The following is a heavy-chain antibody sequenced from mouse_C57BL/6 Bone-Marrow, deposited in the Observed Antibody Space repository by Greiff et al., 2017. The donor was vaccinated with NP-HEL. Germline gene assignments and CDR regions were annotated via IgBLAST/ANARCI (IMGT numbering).Heavy chain of an antibody. CDR3: ASPSGDY. Sequence: VQLQQSGPELVKPGASVKISCKASGYAFSSSWMNWVKQRPGKGLEWIGRIYPGDGDTNYNGKFKGKATLTADKSSSTAYMQLSSLTSEDSAVYFCASPSGDYWGQGTSVTVSS. CDR2: IYPGDGDT. D-gene: IGHD6-1*01. V-gene: IGHV1-82*01. CDR1: GYAFSSSW. J-gene: IGHJ4*01.